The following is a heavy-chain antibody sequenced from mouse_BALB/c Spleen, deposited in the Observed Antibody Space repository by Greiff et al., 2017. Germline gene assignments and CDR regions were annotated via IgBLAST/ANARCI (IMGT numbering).Heavy chain of an antibody. Sequence: EVKLVESGGGLVKPGGSLKLSCAASGFTFSSYAMSWVRQSPEKGLEWVAEISSGGSYTYYPDTVTGRFTISRDNAKNTLYLEMSSLRSEDTAMYDCARVLGRGYYAMDYWGQGTSVTVSS. CDR1: GFTFSSYA. J-gene: IGHJ4*01. D-gene: IGHD4-1*01. CDR2: ISSGGSYT. V-gene: IGHV5-9-4*01. CDR3: ARVLGRGYYAMDY.